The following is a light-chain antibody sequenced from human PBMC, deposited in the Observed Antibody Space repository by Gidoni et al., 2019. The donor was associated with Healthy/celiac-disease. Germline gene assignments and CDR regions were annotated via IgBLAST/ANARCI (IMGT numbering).Light chain of an antibody. V-gene: IGLV1-44*01. J-gene: IGLJ3*02. CDR1: SPNIGSNT. CDR3: AAWDDSLNGHWV. CDR2: SNN. Sequence: QSVLTQPPSASGTPRQRVTISCSGSSPNIGSNTVNWYQQLPGTAPKLLIYSNNQRPSGVPDRFSGSKSGTSASLAISGLQSEDEADYYCAAWDDSLNGHWVFGGGTKLTVL.